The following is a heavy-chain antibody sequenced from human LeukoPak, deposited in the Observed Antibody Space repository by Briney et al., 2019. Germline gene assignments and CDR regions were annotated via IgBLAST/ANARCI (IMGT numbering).Heavy chain of an antibody. D-gene: IGHD5-12*01. CDR3: AREFRMVAQTQGDDH. Sequence: ASVKVSCKASGYIFTSYDINWVRQATGQGLEWMGWIDPNSGNTGYAQKFQGRVTMTRNTSISTAYMELSSLRSEDTVVYYCAREFRMVAQTQGDDHLGQGTLVTVSS. CDR2: IDPNSGNT. V-gene: IGHV1-8*01. CDR1: GYIFTSYD. J-gene: IGHJ4*02.